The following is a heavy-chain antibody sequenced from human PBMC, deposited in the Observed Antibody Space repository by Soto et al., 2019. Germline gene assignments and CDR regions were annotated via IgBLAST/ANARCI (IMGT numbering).Heavy chain of an antibody. CDR1: GGSISSYY. Sequence: SETLSLTCTVSGGSISSYYWSWIRQPAGKGLEWIGRIYTSGSTNYNPSLKSRVTMSVDTSKNQFSLKLSSVTAADTAVYYCARGNEYYDSSGYSYWGQGTLVTVSS. J-gene: IGHJ4*02. CDR2: IYTSGST. D-gene: IGHD3-22*01. CDR3: ARGNEYYDSSGYSY. V-gene: IGHV4-4*07.